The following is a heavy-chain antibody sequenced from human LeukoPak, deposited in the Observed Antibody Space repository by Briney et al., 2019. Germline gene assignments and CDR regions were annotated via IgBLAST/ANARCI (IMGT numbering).Heavy chain of an antibody. V-gene: IGHV3-21*01. D-gene: IGHD4-17*01. Sequence: GGFLRLSCAASGFTFSSYSMNWVRQAPGKGLEWVSSISSSSSYIYYADSVKGRFTISRDNAKNSLYLQMNSLRAEDTAVYYCARVGTEDYGDLYYWGQGTLVTVSS. J-gene: IGHJ4*02. CDR1: GFTFSSYS. CDR2: ISSSSSYI. CDR3: ARVGTEDYGDLYY.